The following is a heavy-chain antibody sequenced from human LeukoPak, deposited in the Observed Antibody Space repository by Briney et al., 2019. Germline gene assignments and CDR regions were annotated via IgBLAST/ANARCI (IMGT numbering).Heavy chain of an antibody. CDR2: INPNSGGT. CDR1: GYTFTGYY. Sequence: ASVKVSCKASGYTFTGYYMHWVRQAPGQGLEWMGRINPNSGGTNYAQKFQGRVTMTRDTSISTAYMELSRLRSDDTAVYYCARPSTIGWFGELYKSYFDYWGQGTLVTVSS. V-gene: IGHV1-2*06. D-gene: IGHD3-10*01. J-gene: IGHJ4*02. CDR3: ARPSTIGWFGELYKSYFDY.